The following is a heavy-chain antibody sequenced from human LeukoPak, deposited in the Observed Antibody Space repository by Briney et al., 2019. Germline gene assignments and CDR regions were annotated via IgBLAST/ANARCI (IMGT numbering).Heavy chain of an antibody. CDR2: IYYSGST. Sequence: SETLSLTCTVSGGSISSYYWSWIRQPAGKGLEWIGYIYYSGSTNYNPSLKSRVTISVDTSKNQFSLKLSSVTAADTAVYYCASGGYSSSWYSDYYYMDVWGKGTTVTISS. CDR3: ASGGYSSSWYSDYYYMDV. CDR1: GGSISSYY. V-gene: IGHV4-59*01. J-gene: IGHJ6*03. D-gene: IGHD6-13*01.